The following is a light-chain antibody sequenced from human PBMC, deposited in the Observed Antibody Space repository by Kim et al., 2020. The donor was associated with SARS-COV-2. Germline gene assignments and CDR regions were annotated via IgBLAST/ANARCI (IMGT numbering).Light chain of an antibody. Sequence: QSALTQPASVSGSPGQSITISCTGTSSDVGSYNLVSWYQQHPGKAPKLMIYEGSKRPSGGSNRFSGYKSVNTAALTLSGLQAEDEADYYCCSYAGSSNVVFGGGTQLTVL. V-gene: IGLV2-23*03. J-gene: IGLJ2*01. CDR3: CSYAGSSNVV. CDR1: SSDVGSYNL. CDR2: EGS.